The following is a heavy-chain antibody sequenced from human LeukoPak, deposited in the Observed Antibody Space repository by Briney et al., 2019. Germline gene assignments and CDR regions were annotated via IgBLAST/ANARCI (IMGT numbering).Heavy chain of an antibody. CDR1: GGSFSGYY. D-gene: IGHD3-22*01. J-gene: IGHJ6*03. CDR3: ARLGRRGYLFRVGYYMDV. V-gene: IGHV4-34*01. CDR2: IYYSGST. Sequence: SETLSLTCAVYGGSFSGYYWSWIRQPPGKGLEWIGSIYYSGSTYYNPSLKSRVTISVDTSKNQFSLKLSSVTAADTAVYYCARLGRRGYLFRVGYYMDVWGKGTTVTISS.